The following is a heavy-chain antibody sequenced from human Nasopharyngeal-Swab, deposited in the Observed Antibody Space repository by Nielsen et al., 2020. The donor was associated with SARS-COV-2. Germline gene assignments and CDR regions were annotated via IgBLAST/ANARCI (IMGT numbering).Heavy chain of an antibody. J-gene: IGHJ3*02. D-gene: IGHD3-10*01. Sequence: ALVKVSCKASGYTFTGYYMHWVRQAPGQGLEWMGRINPNSGGTNYAQKFQGRVTMTRDTSISTAYMELSRLRSDDTAVYYCARVSFRGDYGDAFDIWGQGTMVTVSS. V-gene: IGHV1-2*06. CDR3: ARVSFRGDYGDAFDI. CDR1: GYTFTGYY. CDR2: INPNSGGT.